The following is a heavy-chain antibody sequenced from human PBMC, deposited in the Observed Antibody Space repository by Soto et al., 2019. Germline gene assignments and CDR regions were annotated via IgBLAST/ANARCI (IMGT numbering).Heavy chain of an antibody. V-gene: IGHV3-33*01. D-gene: IGHD3-3*01. Sequence: QVQLVESGGGVVQPGTSLRLSCAPSGFTFSSYVMHWVRQAPGKGLEWVAVVHYDGTKKYYADSVRGRFTISRDNPENILYLQMNSLRPDDTAVYFCARETSYDFWSGPQTMDVWGQGTTVTVSS. CDR2: VHYDGTKK. CDR1: GFTFSSYV. CDR3: ARETSYDFWSGPQTMDV. J-gene: IGHJ6*02.